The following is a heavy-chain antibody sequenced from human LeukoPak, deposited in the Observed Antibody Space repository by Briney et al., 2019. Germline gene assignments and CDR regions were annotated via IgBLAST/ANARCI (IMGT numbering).Heavy chain of an antibody. CDR2: IYPGDSDT. CDR3: ARHSFGDFWSGYSDPYYYYYYMDV. Sequence: GESLKISCKGSGYSFTSYWIGWVRQMPGKGLEWMGIIYPGDSDTRYSPSFQGRVTISADKSISTAYLQWSSLKASDTAMYYCARHSFGDFWSGYSDPYYYYYYMDVWGKGTTVTVSS. J-gene: IGHJ6*03. D-gene: IGHD3-3*01. V-gene: IGHV5-51*01. CDR1: GYSFTSYW.